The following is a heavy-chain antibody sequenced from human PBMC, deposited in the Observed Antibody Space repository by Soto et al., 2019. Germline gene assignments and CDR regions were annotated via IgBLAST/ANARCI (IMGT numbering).Heavy chain of an antibody. CDR2: IVPIFGTA. V-gene: IGHV1-69*06. D-gene: IGHD2-15*01. J-gene: IGHJ4*02. Sequence: QVQLVQSGAEVKKPGSSVKVSCKVSGGTFNSYAISWVRQAPGQGLEWMGGIVPIFGTANYAQKFQGRVTITADRSTSTAYMELTRLTSEDTAVYYCARDSRPAVAPSTTAEFDYWGQGPLVTVSS. CDR1: GGTFNSYA. CDR3: ARDSRPAVAPSTTAEFDY.